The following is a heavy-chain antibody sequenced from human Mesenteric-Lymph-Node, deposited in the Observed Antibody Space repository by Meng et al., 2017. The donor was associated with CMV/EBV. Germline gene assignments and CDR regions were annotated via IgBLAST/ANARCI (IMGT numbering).Heavy chain of an antibody. CDR1: GGSVSSGSSY. J-gene: IGHJ3*02. Sequence: GSLRLSCTVSGGSVSSGSSYWSWVRQPPGKGLEWIGSIHYSGSTDYNPSLKSRVTISVETSKNQFSLKLNSVTAADTAVYYCATSVLLWFGDAFDIWGQGTMVTVSS. D-gene: IGHD3-10*01. CDR2: IHYSGST. CDR3: ATSVLLWFGDAFDI. V-gene: IGHV4-39*07.